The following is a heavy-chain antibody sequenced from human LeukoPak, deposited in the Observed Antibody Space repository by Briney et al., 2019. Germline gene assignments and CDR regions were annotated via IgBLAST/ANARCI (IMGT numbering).Heavy chain of an antibody. CDR2: IYTSGST. V-gene: IGHV4-61*02. Sequence: PSETLSLTCTVSGGSISSGSYYWSWIPQPAGKGLEWIGRIYTSGSTNYNPSVKSRVTISVDTSKNQFSLKLTTVTAADTAVYYCARDYGSGSYSPPRYYYYYYMDVWGKGTTVTISS. CDR1: GGSISSGSYY. J-gene: IGHJ6*03. CDR3: ARDYGSGSYSPPRYYYYYYMDV. D-gene: IGHD3-10*01.